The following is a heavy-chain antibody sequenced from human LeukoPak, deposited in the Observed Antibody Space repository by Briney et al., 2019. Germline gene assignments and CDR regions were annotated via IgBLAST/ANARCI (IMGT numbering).Heavy chain of an antibody. Sequence: KPSETLSLTCTVSGGSISSYYWSWIRQPAGKGLEWIGRIYTSGSTNYNPSLKSRVTMSVDTSKNQFSLKLSSVTAADTAVYYCARRKQWLVRRDAFDIWGQGTMVTVSS. J-gene: IGHJ3*02. CDR2: IYTSGST. CDR1: GGSISSYY. V-gene: IGHV4-4*07. CDR3: ARRKQWLVRRDAFDI. D-gene: IGHD6-19*01.